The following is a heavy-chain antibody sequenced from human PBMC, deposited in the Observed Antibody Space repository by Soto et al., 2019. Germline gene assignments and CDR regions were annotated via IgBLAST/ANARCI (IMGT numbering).Heavy chain of an antibody. Sequence: GGSLRLSCAASGFTFSSYAMSWVRQAPGKGLEWVSAISGSGGSTYYADSVKGRFTISRDNSKNTLYLQMNSLRAEDTAVYYCAKAEVSLEWLFFYYYYMDVWGKGTTVTVSS. J-gene: IGHJ6*03. CDR3: AKAEVSLEWLFFYYYYMDV. V-gene: IGHV3-23*01. CDR1: GFTFSSYA. D-gene: IGHD3-3*01. CDR2: ISGSGGST.